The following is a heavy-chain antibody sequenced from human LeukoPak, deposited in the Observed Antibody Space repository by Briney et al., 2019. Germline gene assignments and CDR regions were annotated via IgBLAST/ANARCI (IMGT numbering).Heavy chain of an antibody. V-gene: IGHV1-24*01. CDR2: FDPDDGET. Sequence: ASVKVSCKVSGYTLTELSMHWVRQAPGKGLEWMGGFDPDDGETIYAQKSQGRVTMTEDTSTDTAYMELSSLRSEDTAVYYCATVWIQLWLKSVGAFDIWGQGTMVTVSS. CDR1: GYTLTELS. CDR3: ATVWIQLWLKSVGAFDI. D-gene: IGHD5-18*01. J-gene: IGHJ3*02.